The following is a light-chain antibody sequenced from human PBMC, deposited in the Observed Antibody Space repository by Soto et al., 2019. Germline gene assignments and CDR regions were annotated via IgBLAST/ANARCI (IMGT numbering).Light chain of an antibody. CDR2: EDN. CDR3: QSYDNSNVV. J-gene: IGLJ2*01. Sequence: NFMLTQPHSVSESPGETVTISCTRSSGSIASYYVQWYQQRPGSAPINVIYEDNQRPSGVPGRFSGSIDSSSNSAPLTISGLKTEDEAEYFCQSYDNSNVVFGGGTQLTVL. CDR1: SGSIASYY. V-gene: IGLV6-57*04.